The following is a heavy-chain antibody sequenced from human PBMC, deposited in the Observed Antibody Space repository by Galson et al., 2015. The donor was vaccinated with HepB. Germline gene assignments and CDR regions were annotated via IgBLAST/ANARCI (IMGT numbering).Heavy chain of an antibody. D-gene: IGHD4-11*01. J-gene: IGHJ3*02. CDR2: INPNSGGT. V-gene: IGHV1-2*02. Sequence: SVKVSCKASGYTFTGYYMHWVRQAPGQGLEWMGWINPNSGGTNYAQKFQGRVTMTRDTSISTAYMELSRLRSDDTAVYYCARARGDSNYGAFDIWGQGTMVTVSS. CDR3: ARARGDSNYGAFDI. CDR1: GYTFTGYY.